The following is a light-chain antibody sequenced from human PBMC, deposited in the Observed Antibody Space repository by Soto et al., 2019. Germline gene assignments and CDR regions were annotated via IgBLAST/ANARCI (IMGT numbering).Light chain of an antibody. CDR1: QSISNY. CDR2: DAS. J-gene: IGKJ4*01. Sequence: DIQMTQSPSSLSASVGDTVTITCRASQSISNYLNWYQQNPGKAPKFLIYDASNLQSGVPSRFSGSGSGTGFTLTISSLEPEDFAIYYCQQSYSTPFTFGGGTRVEI. CDR3: QQSYSTPFT. V-gene: IGKV1-39*01.